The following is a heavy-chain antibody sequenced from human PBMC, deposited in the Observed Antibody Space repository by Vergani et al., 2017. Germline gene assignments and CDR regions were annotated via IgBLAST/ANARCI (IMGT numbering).Heavy chain of an antibody. D-gene: IGHD6-19*01. CDR2: IYYSGCT. CDR1: GASIRSSNYY. CDR3: ARHSTVEWLVKLGWIDP. V-gene: IGHV4-39*01. J-gene: IGHJ5*02. Sequence: QLQLQESGPGLVKPSATLSLTCSVSGASIRSSNYYWGWIRQPPGKGLEWIASIYYSGCTYYNPSLKSRVTIPVDTSKNQFSLKLSSVTAADTAVYFCARHSTVEWLVKLGWIDPWGQGILVTVSS.